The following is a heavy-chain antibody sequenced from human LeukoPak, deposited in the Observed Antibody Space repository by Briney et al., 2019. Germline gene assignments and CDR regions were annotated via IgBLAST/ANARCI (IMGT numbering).Heavy chain of an antibody. D-gene: IGHD3-10*01. CDR1: GFTFSSYA. V-gene: IGHV3-33*08. J-gene: IGHJ6*02. CDR3: ARALGRAGSYSYGMDV. CDR2: IWCDGSNK. Sequence: PGGSLRLSCAASGFTFSSYAMSWVRQAPGKGLEWVAVIWCDGSNKYYADSVKGRFTISRDNSKNTLYLQMNSLRAEDTAVYYRARALGRAGSYSYGMDVWGQGTTVTVSS.